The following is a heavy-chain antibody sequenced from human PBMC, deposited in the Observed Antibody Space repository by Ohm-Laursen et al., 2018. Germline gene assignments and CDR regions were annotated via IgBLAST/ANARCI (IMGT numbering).Heavy chain of an antibody. D-gene: IGHD5/OR15-5a*01. J-gene: IGHJ5*02. V-gene: IGHV3-48*03. Sequence: SLRLSCAASGFTFSIYEMNWVRQAPEKGLEWVSYIGSGYTPHYADSVKGRFTISRDDARNSFYLQMNSLRADDTAFYYCAKDLFYHSILTDPFDPWGQGTLVTVSS. CDR3: AKDLFYHSILTDPFDP. CDR2: IGSGYTP. CDR1: GFTFSIYE.